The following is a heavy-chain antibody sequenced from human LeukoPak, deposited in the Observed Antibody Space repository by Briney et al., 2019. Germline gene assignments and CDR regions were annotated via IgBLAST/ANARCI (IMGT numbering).Heavy chain of an antibody. D-gene: IGHD3-10*01. CDR1: GYDFKRYS. J-gene: IGHJ4*02. CDR2: ITSSSSSI. V-gene: IGHV3-48*02. CDR3: TRGGSYFEK. Sequence: GGTLRLSCVGSGYDFKRYSMNWVRQAPGKGLEWISYITSSSSSIFYAASVRGRFTISRDNAMNSMYLQMNSLRDEDTAVYYCTRGGSYFEKWGQGSLVTVTS.